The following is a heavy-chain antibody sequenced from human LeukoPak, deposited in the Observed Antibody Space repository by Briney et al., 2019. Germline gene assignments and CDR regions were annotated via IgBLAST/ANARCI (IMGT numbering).Heavy chain of an antibody. J-gene: IGHJ4*02. CDR2: INHSGST. CDR1: GGSFSGYY. D-gene: IGHD2-2*01. V-gene: IGHV4-34*01. CDR3: ARELPYCSSTSCYDKGFFDY. Sequence: PSETLSLTCAVYGGSFSGYYWSWIRQPPGKGLEWIGEINHSGSTNYNPSLKSRVTISVDTSKNQFSLKLSSVTAADTAVYYCARELPYCSSTSCYDKGFFDYWGQGTLVTVSS.